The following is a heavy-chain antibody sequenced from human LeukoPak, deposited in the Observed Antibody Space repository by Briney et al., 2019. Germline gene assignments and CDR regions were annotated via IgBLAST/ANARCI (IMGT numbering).Heavy chain of an antibody. CDR1: GGSTSSSSYY. Sequence: SETLSLTCTVSGGSTSSSSYYWGWIRQPPGKGLEGIGSIYYSGSTYYNPSLKSRVTISVDTSKNHFSLKLSSVTAADTAVYYCARGYYYDSSGYSPKPLDYWGQGTLVTVSS. CDR3: ARGYYYDSSGYSPKPLDY. J-gene: IGHJ4*02. D-gene: IGHD3-22*01. CDR2: IYYSGST. V-gene: IGHV4-39*07.